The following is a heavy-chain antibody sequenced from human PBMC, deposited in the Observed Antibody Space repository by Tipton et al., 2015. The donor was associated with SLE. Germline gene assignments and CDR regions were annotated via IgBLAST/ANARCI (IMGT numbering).Heavy chain of an antibody. CDR3: AREDLGTVRGVIITSYYGMDV. J-gene: IGHJ6*02. CDR1: GGSISSHY. Sequence: TLSLTCTVSGGSISSHYWSWIRQPPGKGLEWIGYIYYSGSTNYNPSLKSRVTISVDTSKNQFSLQLNSVTPEDTAVYYCAREDLGTVRGVIITSYYGMDVWGQGTTVTVSS. CDR2: IYYSGST. D-gene: IGHD3-10*01. V-gene: IGHV4-59*11.